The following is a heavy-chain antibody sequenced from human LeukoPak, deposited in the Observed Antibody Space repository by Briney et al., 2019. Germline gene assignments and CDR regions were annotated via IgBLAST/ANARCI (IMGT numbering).Heavy chain of an antibody. Sequence: SETLSLTCTVSGGSISSSSYSWGWIRQPPGKGLEWIGSIYYSGSTNYNPSLKSRVTISVDTSKNQFSLKLSSVTAADTAVYYCARHYHNWSQGAFDVWGQGTMVTVSS. CDR3: ARHYHNWSQGAFDV. D-gene: IGHD1-1*01. J-gene: IGHJ3*01. CDR2: IYYSGST. CDR1: GGSISSSSYS. V-gene: IGHV4-39*01.